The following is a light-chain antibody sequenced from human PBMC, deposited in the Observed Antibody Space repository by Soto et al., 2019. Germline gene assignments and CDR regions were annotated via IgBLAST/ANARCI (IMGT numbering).Light chain of an antibody. CDR3: QQYYSTRYT. J-gene: IGKJ2*01. CDR1: QRVLYSSNNKNY. V-gene: IGKV4-1*01. CDR2: GSS. Sequence: DIVMTQSPDSLAVSLGERATINCKSSQRVLYSSNNKNYLAWYQQKLGQHPKVLISGSSTRESGVPDRFSGSGSGTDFTLTISSLQAEDVAFYYCQQYYSTRYTCGQGTKLEI.